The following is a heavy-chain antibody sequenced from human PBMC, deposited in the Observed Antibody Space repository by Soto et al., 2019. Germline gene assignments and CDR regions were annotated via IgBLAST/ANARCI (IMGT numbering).Heavy chain of an antibody. CDR2: IYYSGQT. Sequence: QVQLQESGPGLVKPSDTLSLTCAVSGYSITSNNWWGWIRQPPGKGLEWIGYIYYSGQTHYNPSVESRFTMSVDTSKNQVSLKLSSVTAVDTAVYYCTQKRDGKNPFDSWGQGTLVTVSS. J-gene: IGHJ4*02. CDR1: GYSITSNNW. CDR3: TQKRDGKNPFDS. V-gene: IGHV4-28*01.